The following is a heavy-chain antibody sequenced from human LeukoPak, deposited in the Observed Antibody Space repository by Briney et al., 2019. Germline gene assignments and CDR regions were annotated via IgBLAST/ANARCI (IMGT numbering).Heavy chain of an antibody. J-gene: IGHJ2*01. V-gene: IGHV4-59*01. CDR2: IYYSGST. Sequence: PSETMSLTCTVAGGFSSSNYWSWIRQPPGKVLEWIGHIYYSGSTNYNPSLKSRGTISVDTSKNQFSLKLSSVTAADTAVYYRARERAPGNLWYFDLWGRGTLVTVSS. CDR3: ARERAPGNLWYFDL. CDR1: GGFSSSNY.